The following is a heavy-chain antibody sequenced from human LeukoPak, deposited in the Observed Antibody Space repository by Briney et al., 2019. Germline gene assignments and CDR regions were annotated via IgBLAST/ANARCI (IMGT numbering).Heavy chain of an antibody. D-gene: IGHD2-2*01. J-gene: IGHJ4*02. V-gene: IGHV3-15*01. CDR2: IKSKTDGRTT. CDR3: TTDQIVPAGREDY. CDR1: GFTFSIAW. Sequence: GGSLRLFCAASGFTFSIAWMRCVRQAPGKGWEWVGRIKSKTDGRTTDYDASVKGRFTISREDSKNTLYLQMNSMKTEDTAVYYCTTDQIVPAGREDYWGQGTLVTVSS.